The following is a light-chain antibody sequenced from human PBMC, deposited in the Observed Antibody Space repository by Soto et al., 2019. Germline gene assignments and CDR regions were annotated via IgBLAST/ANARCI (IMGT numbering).Light chain of an antibody. CDR2: EVS. CDR1: SSDVGGYNY. J-gene: IGLJ2*01. Sequence: QSVLTQPPSASGSPGQSVTISCTGTSSDVGGYNYVSWYQQHPGKAPKLMMYEVSKRPTGVPDRFSGSKSGNTASLTGSGLQAEDEADYYCSSYAGSNTVVFGGGTKLTVL. CDR3: SSYAGSNTVV. V-gene: IGLV2-8*01.